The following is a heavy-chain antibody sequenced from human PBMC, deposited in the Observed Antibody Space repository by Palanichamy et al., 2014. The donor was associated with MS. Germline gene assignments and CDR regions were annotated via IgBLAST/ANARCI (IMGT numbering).Heavy chain of an antibody. D-gene: IGHD3-16*02. CDR3: VRIEEMISFGGLVVPDAFDL. J-gene: IGHJ3*01. Sequence: QLQLQESGSGLVKASQTLSLTCSVSGGSIISSGFSWGWVRQPPGKGLEWIGHIYHTGGTYYRSSLKSRLNISVDTSRSQFSLTLNSVTAADTAVYFCVRIEEMISFGGLVVPDAFDLWGQGTMVTVSS. CDR2: IYHTGGT. V-gene: IGHV4-30-2*01. CDR1: GGSIISSGFS.